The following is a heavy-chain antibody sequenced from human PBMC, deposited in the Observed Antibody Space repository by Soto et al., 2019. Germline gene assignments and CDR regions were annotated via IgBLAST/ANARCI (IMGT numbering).Heavy chain of an antibody. CDR3: ARDPYGDYVDY. V-gene: IGHV4-59*01. Sequence: QVQLQESGPGLVKPSETLSLTCTVSGGSISSYYWSWIRQPPGKGLEWIGYIYYSGSTNYNPSLKSRVTISVDTSKNQVSLKLSSVTAADTAVYYCARDPYGDYVDYWGQGTLVTVSS. CDR2: IYYSGST. D-gene: IGHD4-17*01. CDR1: GGSISSYY. J-gene: IGHJ4*02.